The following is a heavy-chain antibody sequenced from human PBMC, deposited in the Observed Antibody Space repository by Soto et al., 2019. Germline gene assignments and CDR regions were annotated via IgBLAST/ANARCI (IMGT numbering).Heavy chain of an antibody. J-gene: IGHJ6*03. D-gene: IGHD7-27*01. Sequence: GGSLRLSCAASGFTFSNAWMSWVRQAPGKGLEWVGRIKSKTDGGTTDYAAPVKGRFTISRDDSKNTLYLQMNSLKTEDTAVYYCTTVGTGYYYYYYMDVWGKGTTVTVSS. CDR2: IKSKTDGGTT. CDR3: TTVGTGYYYYYYMDV. CDR1: GFTFSNAW. V-gene: IGHV3-15*01.